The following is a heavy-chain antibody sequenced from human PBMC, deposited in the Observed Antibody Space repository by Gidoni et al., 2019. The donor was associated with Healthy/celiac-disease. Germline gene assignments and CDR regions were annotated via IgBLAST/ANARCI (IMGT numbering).Heavy chain of an antibody. CDR3: AREGATVTRADY. D-gene: IGHD4-17*01. V-gene: IGHV3-30-3*01. CDR2: ISYDGSNK. CDR1: GFTFSSYA. Sequence: QLQLVESGGGVVQPGRFLRLSCAAPGFTFSSYAMHWVRQAPGKGLGWVAVISYDGSNKYYADSVKGRFTISRDNSKNTLYLQMSSLRAEDTAVYYCAREGATVTRADYWGQGTLVTVSS. J-gene: IGHJ4*02.